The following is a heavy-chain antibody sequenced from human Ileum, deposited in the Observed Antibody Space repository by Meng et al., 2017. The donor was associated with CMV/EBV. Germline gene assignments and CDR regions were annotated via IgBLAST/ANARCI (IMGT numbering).Heavy chain of an antibody. Sequence: QLQLQDSGPGLVKPSGTLSLTCAVSGGSISRANWWTWVRHTSGKGLEWIGEVYRGGNAMYNPSLQSRLTISVDDSTNQVSLRLRSVTAADTAMYYCTTGSAYSPPGQFHQWGQGTLVTVSS. CDR3: TTGSAYSPPGQFHQ. D-gene: IGHD3-22*01. J-gene: IGHJ4*02. V-gene: IGHV4-4*02. CDR2: VYRGGNA. CDR1: GGSISRANW.